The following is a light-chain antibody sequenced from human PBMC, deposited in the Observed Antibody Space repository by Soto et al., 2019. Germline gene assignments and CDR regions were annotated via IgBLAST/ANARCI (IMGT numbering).Light chain of an antibody. V-gene: IGKV1-5*03. CDR2: TAS. CDR3: QQYNSYSGT. J-gene: IGKJ1*01. CDR1: QSISSW. Sequence: DIQMTQSPSTLSASVGDRVTITCRASQSISSWLAWYQQTPGKAPKVVFYTASSLESGVTSRFSGSGSRTEFTLTIRSLQPDGFATYYCQQYNSYSGTFGQGTKVDIK.